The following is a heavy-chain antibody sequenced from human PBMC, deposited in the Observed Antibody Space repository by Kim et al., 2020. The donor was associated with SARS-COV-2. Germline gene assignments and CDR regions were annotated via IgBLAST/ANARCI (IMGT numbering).Heavy chain of an antibody. V-gene: IGHV4-61*02. D-gene: IGHD5-12*01. CDR2: IYTSGST. Sequence: SETLSLTCTVSGGSISSGSYYWSWIRQPAGKGLEWIGRIYTSGSTNYNPSLKSRVTISVDTSKNQFSLKLSSVTAADTAVYYCARELHSGYEIGTFDYWGQGTLVTVSS. CDR3: ARELHSGYEIGTFDY. CDR1: GGSISSGSYY. J-gene: IGHJ4*02.